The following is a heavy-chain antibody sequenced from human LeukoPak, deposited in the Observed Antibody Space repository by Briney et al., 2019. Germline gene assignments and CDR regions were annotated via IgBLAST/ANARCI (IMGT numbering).Heavy chain of an antibody. CDR3: ARSWQGWLSSPFDY. CDR2: IYTSGST. D-gene: IGHD2-2*01. Sequence: PSETLSLTCTVSGGSISSGSYYWSWIRQPAGKGLEWIGRIYTSGSTNYNPSRKSRVTISVDKSKNQFSLKLSSVTAADTAVYYCARSWQGWLSSPFDYWGQGSLVTVSS. CDR1: GGSISSGSYY. V-gene: IGHV4-61*02. J-gene: IGHJ4*02.